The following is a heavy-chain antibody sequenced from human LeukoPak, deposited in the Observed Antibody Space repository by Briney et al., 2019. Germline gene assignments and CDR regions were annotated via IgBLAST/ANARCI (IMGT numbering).Heavy chain of an antibody. CDR1: GYTFTGYY. D-gene: IGHD1-26*01. V-gene: IGHV1-2*02. Sequence: ASVKVSCKASGYTFTGYYMHWVRQAPGQGLEWMGWINPNSGGTNYAQKFQGRVTMTRDTSISTAYMELSRLRPDDTAVYYCARALVGATPFDYWGQGTWSPSPQ. CDR3: ARALVGATPFDY. CDR2: INPNSGGT. J-gene: IGHJ4*02.